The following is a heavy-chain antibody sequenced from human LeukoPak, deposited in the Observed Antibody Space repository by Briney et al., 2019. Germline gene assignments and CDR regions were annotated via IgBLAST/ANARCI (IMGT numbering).Heavy chain of an antibody. V-gene: IGHV3-23*01. Sequence: GGSLRLSCAASGFTFSSYAMSWVRQAPGKGLEWVSTISSSGGSSYYADSVKGRFTISRDNSKNTLYLQMNSLRAEDTAVYYCARVSAGVIGMKDVFDIWGQGTMVTVSS. D-gene: IGHD3-16*02. CDR3: ARVSAGVIGMKDVFDI. CDR1: GFTFSSYA. J-gene: IGHJ3*02. CDR2: ISSSGGSS.